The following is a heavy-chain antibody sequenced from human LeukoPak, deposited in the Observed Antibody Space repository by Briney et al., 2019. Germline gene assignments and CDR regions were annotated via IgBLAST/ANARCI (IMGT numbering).Heavy chain of an antibody. J-gene: IGHJ3*02. D-gene: IGHD1-26*01. CDR3: ARGGSYYAFDI. V-gene: IGHV3-64*01. CDR2: ISSNGGST. Sequence: GGSLRLSCAASGFTFSSYAMHWVRQAPGKGLEYVSAISSNGGSTYYANSVKGRFTISRDNSKNTLYLQMGSLRAEDMAVYYCARGGSYYAFDIWGQGTMVTVSS. CDR1: GFTFSSYA.